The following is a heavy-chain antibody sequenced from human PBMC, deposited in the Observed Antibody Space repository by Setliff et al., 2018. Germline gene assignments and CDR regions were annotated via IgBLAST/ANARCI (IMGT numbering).Heavy chain of an antibody. D-gene: IGHD6-19*01. V-gene: IGHV4-34*01. Sequence: TSETLSLTCTVYGGSFTGYYWSWFRQVPGKGLEWIAEIGHSDMPHYNPSLKSRVTISADTSKSEFSLRLNSVTAEDTAVYYCARDFGGWNLYYFDFRGQGTLVTVSS. J-gene: IGHJ4*02. CDR3: ARDFGGWNLYYFDF. CDR2: IGHSDMP. CDR1: GGSFTGYY.